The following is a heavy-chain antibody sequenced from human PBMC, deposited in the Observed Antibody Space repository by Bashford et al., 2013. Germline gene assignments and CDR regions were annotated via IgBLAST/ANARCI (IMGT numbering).Heavy chain of an antibody. CDR3: ARGGFDWLLPYYYYMDV. J-gene: IGHJ6*03. V-gene: IGHV4-30-4*01. CDR2: IYHRGSN. Sequence: SETLSLTCTVSGGSISTDNYYWSWIRQPPGKGLEWIGYIYHRGSNYYNPSLKSRVTISVDTSKNQFSLKLSSVTAADTAVYYCARGGFDWLLPYYYYMDVWGKGTTVTVSS. CDR1: GGSISTDNYY. D-gene: IGHD3-9*01.